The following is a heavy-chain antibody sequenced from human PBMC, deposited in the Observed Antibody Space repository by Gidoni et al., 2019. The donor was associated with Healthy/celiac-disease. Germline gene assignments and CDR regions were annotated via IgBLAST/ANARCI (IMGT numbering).Heavy chain of an antibody. D-gene: IGHD1-26*01. CDR3: ALSYYYYYYYMDV. CDR1: GFTFSSYA. J-gene: IGHJ6*03. Sequence: QVQLVESGGGVVQPGKSLRLSCAASGFTFSSYAMHWVRQAPGKGLEWVAVISYDGSNKYYADSVKGRFTISRDNSKNTLYLQMNSLRAEDTAVYYCALSYYYYYYYMDVWGKGTTVTVSS. CDR2: ISYDGSNK. V-gene: IGHV3-30-3*01.